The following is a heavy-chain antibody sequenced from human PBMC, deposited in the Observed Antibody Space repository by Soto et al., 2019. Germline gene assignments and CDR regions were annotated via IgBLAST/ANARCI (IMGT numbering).Heavy chain of an antibody. V-gene: IGHV3-23*01. J-gene: IGHJ3*02. CDR1: GGTCSTYA. D-gene: IGHD4-17*01. CDR2: LTPSGGET. Sequence: GALRGSCVDPGGTCSTYAISWVRQAPGKGLEWVSALTPSGGETYYADSVKGRFTISRDNSMNALYLQMNSLRIEDTAVYYCAHPRGYGVFDAYDIWGQGTMVTVSS. CDR3: AHPRGYGVFDAYDI.